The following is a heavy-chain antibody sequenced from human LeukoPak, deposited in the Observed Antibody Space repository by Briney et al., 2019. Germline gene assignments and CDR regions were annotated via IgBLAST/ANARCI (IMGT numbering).Heavy chain of an antibody. J-gene: IGHJ6*02. D-gene: IGHD3-3*01. V-gene: IGHV4-34*01. CDR3: ARGSHYDFWSGYWYYYYYGMDV. Sequence: SETLSLTCAVYGGSFSGYYRSWIRQPPGKGLEWIGEINHSGSTNYNPSLKSRVTISVDTSKNQFSLKLSSVTAADTAVYYCARGSHYDFWSGYWYYYYYGMDVWGQGTTVTVSS. CDR1: GGSFSGYY. CDR2: INHSGST.